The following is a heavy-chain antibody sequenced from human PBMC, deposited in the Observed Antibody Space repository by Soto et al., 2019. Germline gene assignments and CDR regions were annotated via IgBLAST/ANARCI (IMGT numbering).Heavy chain of an antibody. CDR3: ARVFDSLPVSGYYSY. CDR2: IIPIFGTA. CDR1: GGTFSSYA. J-gene: IGHJ4*02. D-gene: IGHD3-22*01. V-gene: IGHV1-69*06. Sequence: QVQLVQSGAEVKKPGSSVKVSCKASGGTFSSYAISWVRQAPGQGLEWMGGIIPIFGTANYAQKFQGRVTITADKSTSTADMELSSLRSEDTAVYYCARVFDSLPVSGYYSYWGQGTLVTVSS.